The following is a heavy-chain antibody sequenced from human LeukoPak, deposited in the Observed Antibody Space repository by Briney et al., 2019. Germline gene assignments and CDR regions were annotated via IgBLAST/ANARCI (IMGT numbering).Heavy chain of an antibody. D-gene: IGHD3-22*01. CDR2: IKSKTDGGTT. V-gene: IGHV3-15*01. CDR3: TTDDYYDSSGYTGYFDY. CDR1: RFTFSNAW. J-gene: IGHJ4*02. Sequence: GGSLRLSCAASRFTFSNAWMSWVRQAPGKGLECVGRIKSKTDGGTTDYAAPVKGRFTISRDDSKNTLYLQMNSLKTEDTAVYYCTTDDYYDSSGYTGYFDYWGQGTLVTVSS.